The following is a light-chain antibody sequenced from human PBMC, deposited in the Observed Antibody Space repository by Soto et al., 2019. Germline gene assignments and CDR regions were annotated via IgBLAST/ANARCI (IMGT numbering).Light chain of an antibody. V-gene: IGKV3-20*01. CDR1: LSVSSSY. CDR2: GAS. Sequence: EIVLNQSPRTLSLSPCERGDLSXPPSLSVSSSYLAWYQQKPGQAPRLLIYGASSRAIGIPDRFSGSGSGTDFTLTISRLDPEDFAVYFCQQYGSSPRTFGQGTRLEIK. CDR3: QQYGSSPRT. J-gene: IGKJ5*01.